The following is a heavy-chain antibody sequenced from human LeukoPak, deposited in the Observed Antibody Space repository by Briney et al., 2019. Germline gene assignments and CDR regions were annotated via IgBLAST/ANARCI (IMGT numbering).Heavy chain of an antibody. CDR3: ARLSAYYYGSFFYYYMDV. Sequence: PGGSLRLSCAASGFTFNNYAMNWVRQAPGKGPEWVANIKQDESERYTVDSVKGRFTISRDNAKNSVYLHMNSLRAEDTALYYCARLSAYYYGSFFYYYMDVWGKGTTVTVSS. D-gene: IGHD3-10*01. CDR2: IKQDESER. V-gene: IGHV3-7*01. J-gene: IGHJ6*03. CDR1: GFTFNNYA.